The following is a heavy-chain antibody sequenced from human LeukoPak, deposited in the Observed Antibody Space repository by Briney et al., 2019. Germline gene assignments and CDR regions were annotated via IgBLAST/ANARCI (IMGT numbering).Heavy chain of an antibody. Sequence: ASMKVSCKASGYTFTGYYIHWLRQAPGQGLEWMGFINPNSGGTNYAQKFQGRVTMTRDTSISTAYMELSSLTSDDTAVYYCAKAPLRGGSGSYYSSDYWGQGTLVTVSS. D-gene: IGHD3-10*01. V-gene: IGHV1-2*02. CDR2: INPNSGGT. CDR3: AKAPLRGGSGSYYSSDY. J-gene: IGHJ4*02. CDR1: GYTFTGYY.